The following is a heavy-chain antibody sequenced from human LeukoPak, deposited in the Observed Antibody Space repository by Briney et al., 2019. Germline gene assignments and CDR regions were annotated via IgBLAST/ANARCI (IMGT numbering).Heavy chain of an antibody. J-gene: IGHJ4*02. CDR3: ARDSNNYFDY. D-gene: IGHD2/OR15-2a*01. V-gene: IGHV4-59*01. CDR1: GGSISSYY. Sequence: SETLSLTCTVSGGSISSYYWSWIRQPPGKGLEWIGYIYYSGSTNYNPSLKSRVTISVDTSKNQFSLKLSSVTAADTAVYYSARDSNNYFDYWGQGTLVTVSS. CDR2: IYYSGST.